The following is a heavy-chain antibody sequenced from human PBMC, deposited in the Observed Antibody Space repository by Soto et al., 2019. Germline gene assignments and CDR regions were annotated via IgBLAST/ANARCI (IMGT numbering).Heavy chain of an antibody. V-gene: IGHV1-2*04. CDR2: INPNSGGT. J-gene: IGHJ4*02. CDR3: ARERRGSHFDY. CDR1: GYTFTGYY. D-gene: IGHD1-26*01. Sequence: ASVKVSCKAAGYTFTGYYMHWGRQAPGQGLEWMGWINPNSGGTNYAQKFQGWVTMTRDTSISTAYMELSRLRSDDTAVYYCARERRGSHFDYWGQGTLVTVSS.